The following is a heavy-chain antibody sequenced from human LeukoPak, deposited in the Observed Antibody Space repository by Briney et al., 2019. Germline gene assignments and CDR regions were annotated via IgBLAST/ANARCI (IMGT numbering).Heavy chain of an antibody. D-gene: IGHD6-19*01. V-gene: IGHV4-39*01. Sequence: PSETLSLTCTVSGGSISSSSYYWGWIRQPPGKVLEWIGSIHHSGSTYYNPSLKSRVTISVDTSKNQFSMKLTSVTATDTAVYYCAKGAGPPWFDPWGQGTLVTVSS. CDR2: IHHSGST. CDR3: AKGAGPPWFDP. CDR1: GGSISSSSYY. J-gene: IGHJ5*02.